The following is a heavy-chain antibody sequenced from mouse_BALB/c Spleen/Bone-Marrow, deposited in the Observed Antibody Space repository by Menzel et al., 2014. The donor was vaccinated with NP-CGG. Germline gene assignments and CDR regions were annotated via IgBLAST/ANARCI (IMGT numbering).Heavy chain of an antibody. J-gene: IGHJ4*01. Sequence: DVKLQESGPGLVKPSQSLSLTCSVTGYSITGGYFWHWIRQFPGNKLEWMGYISYDGSNNYNPSLKNRISIIRDTSRNQFFLKLNSVTTEDTAEYFCTRALMIVTGPMDYWGQGTSVTVSS. CDR1: GYSITGGYF. V-gene: IGHV3-6*02. CDR3: TRALMIVTGPMDY. CDR2: ISYDGSN. D-gene: IGHD2-4*01.